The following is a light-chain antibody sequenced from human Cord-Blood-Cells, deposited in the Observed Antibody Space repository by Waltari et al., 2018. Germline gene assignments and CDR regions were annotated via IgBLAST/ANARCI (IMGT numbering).Light chain of an antibody. CDR1: SSDVGGYNY. Sequence: SGSPGQSVTISCTGTSSDVGGYNYVSWYQQHPGKAPKLMIYEVSKRPSGVPDRFSGSKSGNTASLTVSGLQAEDEADYYCSSYAGSNNEVFGGGTKLTVL. CDR2: EVS. V-gene: IGLV2-8*01. CDR3: SSYAGSNNEV. J-gene: IGLJ3*02.